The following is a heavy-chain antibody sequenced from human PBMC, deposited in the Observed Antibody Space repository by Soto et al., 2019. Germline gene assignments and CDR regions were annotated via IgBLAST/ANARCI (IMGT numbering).Heavy chain of an antibody. Sequence: RASVKVSCKASGYTFTNNVIHWLRQAPGQTLEWMGWIHTAKGNTKYSQKFEARVTLTRDTAESTAYMELNSLRSDDTAVYYCARDPIWTYTWNYARLNYLDPWGQGTLVTVSS. J-gene: IGHJ5*02. V-gene: IGHV1-3*04. D-gene: IGHD1-7*01. CDR2: IHTAKGNT. CDR1: GYTFTNNV. CDR3: ARDPIWTYTWNYARLNYLDP.